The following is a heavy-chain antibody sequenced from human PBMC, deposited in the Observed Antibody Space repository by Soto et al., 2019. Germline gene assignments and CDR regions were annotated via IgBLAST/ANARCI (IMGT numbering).Heavy chain of an antibody. V-gene: IGHV1-69*12. CDR1: GGTFSSYA. CDR2: IIPIFGTV. J-gene: IGHJ6*02. CDR3: ARHDCISSSCYYYYYYAMDV. D-gene: IGHD2-2*01. Sequence: QVQLVQSGAEVKKPGSSVKVSCKASGGTFSSYAISWVRQAPGQGLERMGGIIPIFGTVNYAQKFQGKVTITGEEATSTAYMELCSLRSEDTAVYYCARHDCISSSCYYYYYYAMDVWGQGTTVTVSS.